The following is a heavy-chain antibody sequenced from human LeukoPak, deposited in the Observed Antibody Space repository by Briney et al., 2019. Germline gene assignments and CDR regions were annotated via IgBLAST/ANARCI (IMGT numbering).Heavy chain of an antibody. CDR2: ISGSGGST. V-gene: IGHV3-23*01. CDR3: ARVGGLAGTDY. J-gene: IGHJ4*02. Sequence: GGSLRLSCAASGFTFSSYVMSWVRQAPGKGLEWVSAISGSGGSTYYADSVKGRFTISRDNSKNTLYLQMNSLRAEDTAVYYCARVGGLAGTDYWGQGTLVTVSS. D-gene: IGHD1-14*01. CDR1: GFTFSSYV.